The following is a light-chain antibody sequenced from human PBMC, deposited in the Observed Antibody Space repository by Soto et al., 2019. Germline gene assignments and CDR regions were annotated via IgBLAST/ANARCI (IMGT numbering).Light chain of an antibody. CDR3: HRHA. V-gene: IGKV3-20*01. CDR1: QSISSDS. J-gene: IGKJ2*01. CDR2: ATS. Sequence: EIVLTQSPGTLSLSPGERATLSCRASQSISSDSLAWYQQKPGQPPRLLIYATSSRATGIPDRFSGSGSGTDFTLTISSLPPEHFSVYYSHRHAFGHGTKLYI.